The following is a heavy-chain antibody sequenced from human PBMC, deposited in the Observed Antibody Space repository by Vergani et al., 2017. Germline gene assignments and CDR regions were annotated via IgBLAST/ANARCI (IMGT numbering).Heavy chain of an antibody. V-gene: IGHV1-46*03. Sequence: QVQLVQSGAEVKKPGASVKASCKASGYTFTNYYMHWVRQAPEQGLEWMGIINPSGGSTSYAQKFQGRITMTRDTSTSTVYMELSSLRSEDTAVYYCARDPSTSSWSEGFDYWGQGTLVTVSS. D-gene: IGHD2-2*01. CDR2: INPSGGST. CDR3: ARDPSTSSWSEGFDY. J-gene: IGHJ4*02. CDR1: GYTFTNYY.